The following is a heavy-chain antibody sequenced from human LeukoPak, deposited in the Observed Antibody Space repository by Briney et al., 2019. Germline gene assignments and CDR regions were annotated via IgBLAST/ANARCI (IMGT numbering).Heavy chain of an antibody. CDR3: ARESIADDAFDI. V-gene: IGHV1-8*01. CDR2: MNPNSGNT. J-gene: IGHJ3*02. CDR1: GYTFTIYD. Sequence: ASVKVSCKASGYTFTIYDINWVRQATGQGLEWMGWMNPNSGNTGYAQKFQGRVTMTRNTSISTAYMELSSLRSEDTAVYYCARESIADDAFDIWGQGTMVTVSS. D-gene: IGHD6-6*01.